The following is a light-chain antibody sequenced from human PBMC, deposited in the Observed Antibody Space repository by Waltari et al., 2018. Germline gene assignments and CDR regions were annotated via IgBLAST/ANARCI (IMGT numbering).Light chain of an antibody. CDR3: QQYYSTPNT. CDR1: QSVLHTNNKDY. Sequence: DIVMTQSPDSLGVSLGERATINCKSSQSVLHTNNKDYLAWYQQKPGQPPKLLIYWASTRGVGVPDRFSGSGSGTSFTLTISSLQAEDVAVYYCQQYYSTPNTFGQGTKLEIK. V-gene: IGKV4-1*01. J-gene: IGKJ2*01. CDR2: WAS.